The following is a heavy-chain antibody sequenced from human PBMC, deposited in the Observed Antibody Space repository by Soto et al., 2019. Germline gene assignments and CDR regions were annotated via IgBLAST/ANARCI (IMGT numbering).Heavy chain of an antibody. J-gene: IGHJ5*02. Sequence: PRCSLRLYCSASVFTFRSFTMNWFRQAPGKGLEWVSTISSNSAYIYYTDALRGRFTISRDNAKNSLHLQMNSLRAEDTAVYYCTRDASRDSSARGWFDPWGPGTLVTVSS. CDR2: ISSNSAYI. CDR1: VFTFRSFT. D-gene: IGHD6-13*01. CDR3: TRDASRDSSARGWFDP. V-gene: IGHV3-21*01.